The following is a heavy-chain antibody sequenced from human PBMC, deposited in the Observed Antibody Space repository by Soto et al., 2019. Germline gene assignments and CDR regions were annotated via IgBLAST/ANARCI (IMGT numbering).Heavy chain of an antibody. CDR2: INPSGGST. J-gene: IGHJ6*02. CDR3: ARASDPIFGPTQKTNYGMDV. V-gene: IGHV1-46*01. D-gene: IGHD3-3*01. Sequence: GASVKVSCKPSGYTFTSYCMHWVRQAPGPGLEWMGIINPSGGSTSYAQKFQSSVTTTRDTSTSTIYMELSSLRSEDTAVYYCARASDPIFGPTQKTNYGMDVWGQGTTVTVSS. CDR1: GYTFTSYC.